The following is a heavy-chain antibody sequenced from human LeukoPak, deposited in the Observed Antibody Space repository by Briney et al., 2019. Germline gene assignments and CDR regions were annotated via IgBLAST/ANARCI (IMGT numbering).Heavy chain of an antibody. CDR3: ARDRGGLLDY. V-gene: IGHV4-4*07. D-gene: IGHD2-21*01. CDR1: GGSISSYD. J-gene: IGHJ4*02. Sequence: SETLSLTCSVSGGSISSYDWSWIRQPAGKGLEWIGRIYNSGRTSYNPSLKSRVTISVDTSKNQFSLKLSSVTAADTAVYYCARDRGGLLDYWGQGTLVTVSS. CDR2: IYNSGRT.